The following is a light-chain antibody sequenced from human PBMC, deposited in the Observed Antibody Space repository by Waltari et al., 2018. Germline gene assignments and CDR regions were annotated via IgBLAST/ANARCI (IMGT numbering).Light chain of an antibody. CDR2: DAS. CDR3: QKYGTLPAT. CDR1: QSVSKY. Sequence: EIVLTQSPGTLSLSPGERATLSCRASQSVSKYLAWYQQKPGQAPRLHIYDASIRATGIPDRFSGSGWGTDFSLTISSLEPEDFAVYYCQKYGTLPATFGQGSKVQ. J-gene: IGKJ1*01. V-gene: IGKV3-20*01.